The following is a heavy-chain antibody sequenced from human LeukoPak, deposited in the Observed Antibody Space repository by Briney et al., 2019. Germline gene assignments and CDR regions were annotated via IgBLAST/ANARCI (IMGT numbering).Heavy chain of an antibody. V-gene: IGHV4-34*01. CDR1: GGSFSGYY. J-gene: IGHJ6*02. D-gene: IGHD5-12*01. Sequence: PSETLSLTCAVYGGSFSGYYWSWIRQPPGKGLEWIGEINHSGSTNYNPSLKSRVTISVDTSKNQFSLKLSSVTAADTAVYYCARGRGYSGYGSLYYYYYGMDVWGQGTTGTVSS. CDR3: ARGRGYSGYGSLYYYYYGMDV. CDR2: INHSGST.